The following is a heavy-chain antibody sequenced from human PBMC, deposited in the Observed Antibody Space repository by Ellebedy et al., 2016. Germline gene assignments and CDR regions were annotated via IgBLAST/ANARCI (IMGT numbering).Heavy chain of an antibody. CDR2: IVFSGTAT. V-gene: IGHV3-21*04. CDR1: GFTFNIAG. J-gene: IGHJ4*02. CDR3: RQGHYSHY. Sequence: GGSLRLSXAASGFTFNIAGMTWVRQAPGKGLEWVATIVFSGTATYYSDSVKGRFIISRDNAKNSLFLQMNSLRAEDTAVYYCRQGHYSHYWGQGTLVTVSS.